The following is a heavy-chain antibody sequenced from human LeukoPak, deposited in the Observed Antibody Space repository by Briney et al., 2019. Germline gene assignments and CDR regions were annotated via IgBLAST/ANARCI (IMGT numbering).Heavy chain of an antibody. Sequence: SETLSLTCTVSGGSISSGGYYWSWIRQHPGKGLEWIGYIYYSGSTYYNPSLKSRVTISVDTSKNQFSLKLSSVTAADTAVYYCARRYSSSLWDYYYIDVWGKGTTVTVSS. CDR2: IYYSGST. J-gene: IGHJ6*03. D-gene: IGHD6-13*01. CDR3: ARRYSSSLWDYYYIDV. CDR1: GGSISSGGYY. V-gene: IGHV4-31*03.